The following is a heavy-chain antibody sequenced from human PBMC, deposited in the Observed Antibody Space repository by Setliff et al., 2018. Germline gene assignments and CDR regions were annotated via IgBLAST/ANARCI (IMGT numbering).Heavy chain of an antibody. V-gene: IGHV3-23*01. J-gene: IGHJ1*01. Sequence: PGGSLRLSCAASGFTFSSYAMSWVRQAPGKGLEWVSAISGSGGSTYYADSVKGRFTISRDNSKNTLYLQMNSLRAEDTAVYYCAKSASLSGYYYDNDYFKYWGQGALVTVSS. CDR2: ISGSGGST. CDR3: AKSASLSGYYYDNDYFKY. D-gene: IGHD1-26*01. CDR1: GFTFSSYA.